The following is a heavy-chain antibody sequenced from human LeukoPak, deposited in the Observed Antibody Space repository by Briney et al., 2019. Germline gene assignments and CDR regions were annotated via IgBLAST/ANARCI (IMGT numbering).Heavy chain of an antibody. CDR3: ARGSPQLPSYYYYYYGMDV. Sequence: SETLSLTCTVSGVSVSTTSYYWSWIRQPPGKGLEWIGYIYNSGSVNYNPSLKSRVTISVDTSKNQFSLKLTSVTAADTAVYYCARGSPQLPSYYYYYYGMDVWGQGTTVTVSS. J-gene: IGHJ6*02. CDR2: IYNSGSV. D-gene: IGHD2-2*01. V-gene: IGHV4-61*01. CDR1: GVSVSTTSYY.